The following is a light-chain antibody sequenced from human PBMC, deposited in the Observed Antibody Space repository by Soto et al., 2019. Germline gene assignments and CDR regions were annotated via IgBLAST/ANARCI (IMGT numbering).Light chain of an antibody. CDR3: SSYTSSSTSVV. CDR1: SSDGGGYKY. CDR2: EVS. V-gene: IGLV2-14*01. J-gene: IGLJ2*01. Sequence: QSALTQPASVSGSPEQSITISCTGTSSDGGGYKYVYWNQQLPGRAPNLLISEVSNRPSGVSDRFTGSKSGNTASLAISGLQTEDEGEYSCSSYTSSSTSVVFGGGTKLTVL.